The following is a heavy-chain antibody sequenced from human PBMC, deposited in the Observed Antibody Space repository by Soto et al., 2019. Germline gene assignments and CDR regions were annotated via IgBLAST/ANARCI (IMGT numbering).Heavy chain of an antibody. V-gene: IGHV3-13*04. J-gene: IGHJ5*01. Sequence: EVQLVESGGGLVQPGGSLRLSCSASGFTFSSYDMHWVRQGPGKGLEWVSAIGTAGDTNYAGSVKGRFTISRENAKNSLYLQMNSLRAGDTAIYFCARDPSEGRVGNWFESWGQGTLVTVSS. CDR3: ARDPSEGRVGNWFES. D-gene: IGHD2-2*01. CDR1: GFTFSSYD. CDR2: IGTAGDT.